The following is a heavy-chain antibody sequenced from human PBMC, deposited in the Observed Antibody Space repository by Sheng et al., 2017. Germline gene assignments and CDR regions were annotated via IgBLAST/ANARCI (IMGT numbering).Heavy chain of an antibody. CDR2: IWYDGSNK. Sequence: QVQLVESGGGVVQPGRSLRLSCAASGFTFSSYGMHWVRQAPGKGLEWVAVIWYDGSNKYYADSVKGRFTISRDNSKNTLYLQMNSLRAEDTAVYYCAREWGVTHAFDIWGQGTMVTVSS. D-gene: IGHD3-10*01. CDR3: AREWGVTHAFDI. CDR1: GFTFSSYG. J-gene: IGHJ3*02. V-gene: IGHV3-33*01.